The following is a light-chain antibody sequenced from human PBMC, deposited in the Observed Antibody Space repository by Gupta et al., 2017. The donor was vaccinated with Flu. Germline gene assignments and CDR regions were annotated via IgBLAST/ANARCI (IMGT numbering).Light chain of an antibody. J-gene: IGKJ1*01. Sequence: EIVLTQPPGTLSLSPGERATLSCRTSQSVSNNYLAWYQQKPGQAPRLLIYGASSRATGIPDRFSGSGSGTDFTLTISRLDPEDFAVYYCQQYGSSPNMFGQGTKVEIK. CDR1: QSVSNNY. CDR2: GAS. V-gene: IGKV3-20*01. CDR3: QQYGSSPNM.